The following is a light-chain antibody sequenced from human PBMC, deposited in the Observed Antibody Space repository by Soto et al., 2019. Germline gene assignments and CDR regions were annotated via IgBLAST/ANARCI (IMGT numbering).Light chain of an antibody. Sequence: EIVMTQSPATLSVSPGERATLSCRASQSVSGNLAWYQQKPGQAPRLLIYAASTRATGIPARFSGSGSGTEFTLAISSMQSEDFAVYYCQQYNNWPPTTFGPGTKVDIK. J-gene: IGKJ3*01. CDR2: AAS. CDR1: QSVSGN. CDR3: QQYNNWPPTT. V-gene: IGKV3-15*01.